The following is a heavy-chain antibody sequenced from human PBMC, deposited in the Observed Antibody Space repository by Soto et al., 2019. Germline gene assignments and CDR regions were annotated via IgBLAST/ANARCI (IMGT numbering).Heavy chain of an antibody. V-gene: IGHV1-3*01. CDR2: INAGNGNT. CDR3: ASAGGSYLRGTNFDY. D-gene: IGHD1-26*01. J-gene: IGHJ4*02. Sequence: QVQLVQSGAEVKKPGASVKVSCKASGYTFTSYAMHWVRQAPGQRLEWMGWINAGNGNTKYSQKFQGRVTITRDTSASTDYMELSSLRSEDTAVYYCASAGGSYLRGTNFDYWGQGTLVTGSS. CDR1: GYTFTSYA.